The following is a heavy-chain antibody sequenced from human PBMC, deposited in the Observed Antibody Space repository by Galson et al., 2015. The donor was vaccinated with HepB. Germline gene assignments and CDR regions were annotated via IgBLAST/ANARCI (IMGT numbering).Heavy chain of an antibody. D-gene: IGHD6-13*01. CDR3: ARILRAGEIAAAGPYYYYYYMDV. CDR1: GFSLSTSGMC. CDR2: IDWDDDK. J-gene: IGHJ6*03. Sequence: PALVKPTQTLTLTCTFSGFSLSTSGMCVSWIRQPPGKALEWLARIDWDDDKYYSTSLKTRLTISKDTSKNQVVLTMTNMDPVDTATYYCARILRAGEIAAAGPYYYYYYMDVWGKGTTVTVSS. V-gene: IGHV2-70*11.